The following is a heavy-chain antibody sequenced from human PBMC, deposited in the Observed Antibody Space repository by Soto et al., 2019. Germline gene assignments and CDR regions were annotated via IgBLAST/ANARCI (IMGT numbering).Heavy chain of an antibody. CDR1: GFTFSSHG. V-gene: IGHV3-30*18. CDR3: AKGPFTLVRGVPKPPFDY. D-gene: IGHD3-10*01. Sequence: GGSLRLSCAASGFTFSSHGMHWVRQAPGKGLEWVAVISYDGSNKYYADSVKGRFTISRDNSKNTLYLQMNSLRAEDTAVYYCAKGPFTLVRGVPKPPFDYWCKGTLVTLSS. J-gene: IGHJ4*02. CDR2: ISYDGSNK.